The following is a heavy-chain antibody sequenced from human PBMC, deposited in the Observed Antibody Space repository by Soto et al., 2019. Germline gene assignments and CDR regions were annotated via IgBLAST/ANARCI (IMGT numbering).Heavy chain of an antibody. CDR3: AKATYYDILTGYATDY. Sequence: GSLVLACSASGFTFRSYAMSWVREAPGKGLEWVSAISGSGGSTYYADSVKGRFTISRDNSKNTLYLQMNSLRAEDTAVYYCAKATYYDILTGYATDYWGQGTPVTVYS. CDR1: GFTFRSYA. V-gene: IGHV3-23*01. J-gene: IGHJ4*02. D-gene: IGHD3-9*01. CDR2: ISGSGGST.